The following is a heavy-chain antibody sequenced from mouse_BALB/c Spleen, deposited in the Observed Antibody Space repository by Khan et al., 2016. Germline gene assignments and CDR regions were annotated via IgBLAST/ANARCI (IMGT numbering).Heavy chain of an antibody. CDR2: ISDGGAYT. CDR1: GFTFSDYY. CDR3: ASTCRNYGYFDV. J-gene: IGHJ1*01. Sequence: EVELVESGGGLVKPGGSLKLSCAASGFTFSDYYMYWVRQTPEKRLEWVATISDGGAYTYYPDSVKGRFPLSRDNAKNNLYLQMSSLKVEDTAMYYCASTCRNYGYFDVWGAGTTVTVSS. V-gene: IGHV5-4*02. D-gene: IGHD2-10*01.